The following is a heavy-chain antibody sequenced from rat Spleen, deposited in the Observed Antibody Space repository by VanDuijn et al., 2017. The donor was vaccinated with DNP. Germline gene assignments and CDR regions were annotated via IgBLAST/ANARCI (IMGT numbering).Heavy chain of an antibody. D-gene: IGHD5-1*01. CDR2: ISYDGSST. J-gene: IGHJ2*01. Sequence: EVQLVESDGGLVQPGRSLKLSCAASGFTFSDYYMAWVRQAPTKGLEWVATISYDGSSTYYRDSVKGRFTISRDNAKSTLYLQMDSLRSEDTATYYCARHPLLGARYFDYWGQGVMVTVSS. V-gene: IGHV5-29*01. CDR3: ARHPLLGARYFDY. CDR1: GFTFSDYY.